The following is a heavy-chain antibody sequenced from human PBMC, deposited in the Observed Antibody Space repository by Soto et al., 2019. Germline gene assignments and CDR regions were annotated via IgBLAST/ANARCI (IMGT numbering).Heavy chain of an antibody. CDR2: INPSGGST. J-gene: IGHJ5*02. D-gene: IGHD2-2*01. V-gene: IGHV1-46*03. Sequence: APVKVSCKASGYTFTNYYMHWVRQAPGKRLEWMGIINPSGGSTSYAQKFQGRVTMTRDTSTSTVYMELRILVSEDTAVDYCPIDGCSSTSCYGFHWFDPGGEGTLVTV. CDR1: GYTFTNYY. CDR3: PIDGCSSTSCYGFHWFDP.